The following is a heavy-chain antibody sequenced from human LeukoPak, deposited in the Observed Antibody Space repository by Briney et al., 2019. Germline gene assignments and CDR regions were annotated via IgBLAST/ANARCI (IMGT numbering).Heavy chain of an antibody. J-gene: IGHJ4*02. CDR3: ARVVSGNYSVDY. Sequence: GGSLRLSCAASGFTFSDYYMSWIRQAPGKGLEWVSCISSSSSYTNYADSVKGRFTISRDNAKNSLYLQMNSLRAEDTAVYYCARVVSGNYSVDYWGQGTLVTVSS. CDR1: GFTFSDYY. V-gene: IGHV3-11*05. D-gene: IGHD1-26*01. CDR2: ISSSSSYT.